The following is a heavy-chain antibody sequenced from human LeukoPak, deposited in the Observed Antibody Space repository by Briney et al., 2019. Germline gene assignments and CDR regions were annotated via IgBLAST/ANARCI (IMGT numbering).Heavy chain of an antibody. CDR1: SYTFTRYG. CDR3: ARTSPVTTLKY. D-gene: IGHD4-17*01. V-gene: IGHV1-18*01. Sequence: ASVKVSCKASSYTFTRYGISWVRQAPGQGLEWMGWISGSNGNTNYAQKFQGRVSMTADTSTSTAYMELRSLRSDDTAVYYCARTSPVTTLKYWGQGTLVTVSS. J-gene: IGHJ4*02. CDR2: ISGSNGNT.